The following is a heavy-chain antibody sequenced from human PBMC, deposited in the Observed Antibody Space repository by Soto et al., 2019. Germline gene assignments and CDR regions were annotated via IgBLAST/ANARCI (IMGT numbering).Heavy chain of an antibody. J-gene: IGHJ6*02. CDR3: AKNSGSYLYYYYGMDV. Sequence: PGGSLRLSCAASGFTFSSYAMSWVRQAPGKGLEWVSAISGSGGSTYYADSVKGRFTISRDNSKNTLYLQMNSLRAEDTVVYYCAKNSGSYLYYYYGMDVWGQGTTVTVS. CDR2: ISGSGGST. CDR1: GFTFSSYA. D-gene: IGHD1-26*01. V-gene: IGHV3-23*01.